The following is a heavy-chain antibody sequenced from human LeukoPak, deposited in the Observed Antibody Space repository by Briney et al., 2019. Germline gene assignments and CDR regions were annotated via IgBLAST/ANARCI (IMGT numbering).Heavy chain of an antibody. V-gene: IGHV1-18*01. CDR3: ARFLVDYGDYGGYYYYGMDV. Sequence: ASVTVSCKASGYTFTSCGISWVRQAPGQGLEWMGWISAYNGNTNYAQKLQGRVIMTTDTSTSTAYMELRSLRSDDTAVYYCARFLVDYGDYGGYYYYGMDVWGQGTTVTVSS. CDR1: GYTFTSCG. J-gene: IGHJ6*02. CDR2: ISAYNGNT. D-gene: IGHD4-17*01.